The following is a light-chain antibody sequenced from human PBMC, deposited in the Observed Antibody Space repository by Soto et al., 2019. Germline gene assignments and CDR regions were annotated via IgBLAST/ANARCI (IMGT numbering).Light chain of an antibody. V-gene: IGKV3-20*01. CDR1: QSVSSSY. CDR3: QQHDSSPVT. Sequence: EIVLTQSPGTLSLSPGERATLSCRASQSVSSSYLAWYQQKPGQAPRLLIYGASSRATGIPDRFSGSGSGTAFTLTISRLEPEDFAVYYCQQHDSSPVTFGQGTKVEIK. J-gene: IGKJ1*01. CDR2: GAS.